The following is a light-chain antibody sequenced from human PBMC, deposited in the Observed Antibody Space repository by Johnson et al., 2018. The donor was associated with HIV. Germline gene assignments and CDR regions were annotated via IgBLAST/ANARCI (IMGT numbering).Light chain of an antibody. CDR3: GTWDSSLREV. J-gene: IGLJ1*01. V-gene: IGLV1-51*01. CDR2: ENN. CDR1: DSDIGNNY. Sequence: HSVLTQPPSVSAAPGQKVTISCFGSDSDIGNNYVSWYQQLPGTAPKLLIYENNKRPSGIPDRISGSKSGTSATLGITGLQTGDEADYYCGTWDSSLREVFGTGTKVTVL.